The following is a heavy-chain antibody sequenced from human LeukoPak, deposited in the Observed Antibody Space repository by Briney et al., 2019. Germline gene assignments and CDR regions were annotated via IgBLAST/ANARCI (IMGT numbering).Heavy chain of an antibody. CDR3: AKDTTPDIFTAYDFCYGMDV. Sequence: GRSLRLSCAASGFTFSTYAIHWVRQAPGKGLEWVAVISYDGSKKDYADPVKGRFTISRDNAKNTLDLQMSSLRAEDTARYYCAKDTTPDIFTAYDFCYGMDVWGQGTTVTVSS. D-gene: IGHD3-9*01. CDR1: GFTFSTYA. CDR2: ISYDGSKK. V-gene: IGHV3-30*04. J-gene: IGHJ6*02.